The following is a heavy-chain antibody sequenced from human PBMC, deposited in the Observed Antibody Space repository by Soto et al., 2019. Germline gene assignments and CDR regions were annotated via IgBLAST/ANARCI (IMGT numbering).Heavy chain of an antibody. CDR1: GGTFSSYT. J-gene: IGHJ6*03. D-gene: IGHD4-17*01. V-gene: IGHV1-69*02. CDR2: IIPILGIA. CDR3: ARGATTDYCYYYMDV. Sequence: QVQLVQSGAEVKKPGSSVKVSCKASGGTFSSYTISWVRQAPGQGLEWMGRIIPILGIANYAQKFQGRVTITADKSTSTAYMELSSLRSEDTAVYYCARGATTDYCYYYMDVWGKGTPVTVSS.